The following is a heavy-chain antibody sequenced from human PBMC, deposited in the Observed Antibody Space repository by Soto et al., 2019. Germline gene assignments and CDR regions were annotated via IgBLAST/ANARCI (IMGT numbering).Heavy chain of an antibody. J-gene: IGHJ6*02. CDR2: MNPNSGNT. Sequence: QVQLVQSGAEVKKPGASVKVSCKASGYTFTSYDINWVRQATGQGLEWMGWMNPNSGNTGYAQKFQGRVTMTRNTYISTAYMELSSRRSEDKAVYYCAGSLRFLEWLGMNYYYGMDVWGQGTTVTVSS. CDR1: GYTFTSYD. D-gene: IGHD3-3*01. V-gene: IGHV1-8*01. CDR3: AGSLRFLEWLGMNYYYGMDV.